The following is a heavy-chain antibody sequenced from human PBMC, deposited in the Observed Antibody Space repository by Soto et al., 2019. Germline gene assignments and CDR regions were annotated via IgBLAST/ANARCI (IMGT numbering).Heavy chain of an antibody. J-gene: IGHJ4*02. CDR1: GFTLSSYW. V-gene: IGHV3-7*05. D-gene: IGHD3-22*01. CDR2: IKQDGSEK. CDR3: ARVGYYYDSYYFDY. Sequence: PGGSLRLSRAASGFTLSSYWMILVRPAPGKGLEGGANIKQDGSEKYYVDSVKGRFTISRDNAKNSLYLQSNSLRAEDTAVDYCARVGYYYDSYYFDYWGQGTLVTVSS.